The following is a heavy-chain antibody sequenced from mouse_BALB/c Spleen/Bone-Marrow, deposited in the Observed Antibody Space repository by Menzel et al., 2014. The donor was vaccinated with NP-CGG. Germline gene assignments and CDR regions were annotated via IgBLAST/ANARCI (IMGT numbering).Heavy chain of an antibody. CDR1: GYSFTGYF. Sequence: EVQLVESGPELVKPGASVKISCKASGYSFTGYFMNWGKQSHGKSLEWIGRINPYNGDTFYNQKFKGKATLTVDKSSSTAHMELLSLTSEDSAVYYCGSYWFAYWGQGTLVTVSA. V-gene: IGHV1-37*01. CDR3: GSYWFAY. J-gene: IGHJ3*01. CDR2: INPYNGDT.